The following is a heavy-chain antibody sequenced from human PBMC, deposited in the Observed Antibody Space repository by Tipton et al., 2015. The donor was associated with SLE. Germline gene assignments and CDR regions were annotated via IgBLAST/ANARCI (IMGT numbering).Heavy chain of an antibody. V-gene: IGHV3-23*01. Sequence: SLRLSCAASGFTFSSYAMSWVRQAPGKGLEWVSAISGSGGSTYYADSVKGRFTISRDNSKNTLYLQMNSLRAEDTAVYYCRNGNIVATAALDIWGQGTMVTVSS. D-gene: IGHD5-12*01. CDR1: GFTFSSYA. J-gene: IGHJ3*02. CDR2: ISGSGGST. CDR3: RNGNIVATAALDI.